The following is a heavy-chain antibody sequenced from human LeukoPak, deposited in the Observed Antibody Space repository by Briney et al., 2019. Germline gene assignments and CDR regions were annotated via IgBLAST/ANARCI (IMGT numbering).Heavy chain of an antibody. J-gene: IGHJ5*02. V-gene: IGHV3-49*03. CDR3: TRPRRTFYDFWSGYYPNWFDP. CDR1: GFTFGDYA. D-gene: IGHD3-3*01. CDR2: IRSKAYGGTT. Sequence: GGSLRLSCTASGFTFGDYAMSWFRQAPGKGLEWVGFIRSKAYGGTTEYAASVKGRFTISRDDSKSIAYLQMNSLKTEDTAVYYCTRPRRTFYDFWSGYYPNWFDPWGQGTLVTVSS.